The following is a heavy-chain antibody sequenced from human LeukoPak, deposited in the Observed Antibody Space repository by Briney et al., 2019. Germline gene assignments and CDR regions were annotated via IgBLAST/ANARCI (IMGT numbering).Heavy chain of an antibody. CDR3: ARERYYDSSGYYYIGY. D-gene: IGHD3-22*01. Sequence: ASLNVSCKASGYTFTGYNRYSGRQPPGQGLEWMGWINPNSGGTNYAQTFQSRVTMTRDTSISTTYMELSRLRSDDTAVYYCARERYYDSSGYYYIGYWGQGTLVTVSS. CDR1: GYTFTGYN. J-gene: IGHJ4*02. CDR2: INPNSGGT. V-gene: IGHV1-2*02.